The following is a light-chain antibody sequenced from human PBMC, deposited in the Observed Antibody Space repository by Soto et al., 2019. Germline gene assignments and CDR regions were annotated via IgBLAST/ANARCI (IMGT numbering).Light chain of an antibody. CDR2: EGS. CDR3: CSYADSSTKL. J-gene: IGLJ2*01. V-gene: IGLV2-23*01. CDR1: SSDVGSYNL. Sequence: QSVLTQPASVSGSPGQSITISCTGTSSDVGSYNLVSWYQQHPGKAPKLMIYEGSKRPSGVSNRFSGSKSGNTASLTISGLQAEDEADYYCCSYADSSTKLFGGGTKLTVL.